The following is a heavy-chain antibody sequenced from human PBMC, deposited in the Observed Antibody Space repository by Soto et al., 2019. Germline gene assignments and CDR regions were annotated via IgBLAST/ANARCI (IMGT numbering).Heavy chain of an antibody. CDR1: GFTFSSYS. CDR3: ASGIQRITIFGPTYYYYGMDV. J-gene: IGHJ6*02. D-gene: IGHD3-3*01. V-gene: IGHV3-48*02. CDR2: ISSSSSTI. Sequence: GGSLRLSCAASGFTFSSYSMNWVRQAPGKGLEWVSYISSSSSTIYYADSVKGRFTISRDNAKNSLYLQMNGLRDEDTAVYYCASGIQRITIFGPTYYYYGMDVWGQGTTVTVSS.